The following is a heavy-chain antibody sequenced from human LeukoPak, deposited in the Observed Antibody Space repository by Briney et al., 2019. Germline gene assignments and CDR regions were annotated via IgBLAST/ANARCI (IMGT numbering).Heavy chain of an antibody. J-gene: IGHJ4*02. Sequence: SETLSLTCTVSGGSISSYYWSWIRQPPGKGLEWIGYIYYSGSTNYNPSLKSRVTVSVDTSKNQFSLKLSSVTAADTAVYYCARVSGDGYGARWGQGTLVTVSS. CDR1: GGSISSYY. CDR3: ARVSGDGYGAR. V-gene: IGHV4-59*01. D-gene: IGHD5-24*01. CDR2: IYYSGST.